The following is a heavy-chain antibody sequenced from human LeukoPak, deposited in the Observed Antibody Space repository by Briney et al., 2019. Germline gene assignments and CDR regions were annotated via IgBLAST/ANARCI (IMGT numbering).Heavy chain of an antibody. CDR1: GGSIGSSSYY. D-gene: IGHD6-19*01. Sequence: SETLSLTCTVSGGSIGSSSYYWGWIRQPPGKGLEWIGSIYYSGSTYYTPSLKSRVTISVDTSKNQFSLKLSSVTAADTAVYYCARGSSGWSYYFDYWGQGTLVTVSS. V-gene: IGHV4-39*01. J-gene: IGHJ4*02. CDR3: ARGSSGWSYYFDY. CDR2: IYYSGST.